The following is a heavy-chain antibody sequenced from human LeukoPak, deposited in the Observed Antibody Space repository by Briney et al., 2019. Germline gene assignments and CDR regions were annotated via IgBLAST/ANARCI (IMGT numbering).Heavy chain of an antibody. Sequence: SETLSPTCTVSGGSISSSNYYWGWIRQPPGKGLEWIGSIYYSVSTYYNPSLKSQVSISIDTSKNQFSLRLTSVTAADTAVYYCARGSLLFDYWGQGTLVTVSS. CDR2: IYYSVST. CDR3: ARGSLLFDY. D-gene: IGHD2/OR15-2a*01. CDR1: GGSISSSNYY. J-gene: IGHJ4*02. V-gene: IGHV4-39*01.